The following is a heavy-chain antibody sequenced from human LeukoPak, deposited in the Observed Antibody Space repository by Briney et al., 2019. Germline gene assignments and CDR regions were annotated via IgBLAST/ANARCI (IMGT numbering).Heavy chain of an antibody. V-gene: IGHV3-15*01. Sequence: PGGSLRLSCAASGFTFSNAWMSWVRQAPGKGLEWVGRIKSKTDGGTTDYAAPVKGRFTISRDDSKNTLYLQMNSLKTEDTAVYYCTTEIITMVRGVIIGVTPIDYWGQGTLVTVSS. D-gene: IGHD3-10*01. CDR3: TTEIITMVRGVIIGVTPIDY. J-gene: IGHJ4*02. CDR1: GFTFSNAW. CDR2: IKSKTDGGTT.